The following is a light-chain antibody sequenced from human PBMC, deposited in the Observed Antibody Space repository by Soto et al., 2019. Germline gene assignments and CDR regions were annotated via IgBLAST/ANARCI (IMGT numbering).Light chain of an antibody. CDR2: DVS. Sequence: QSALTQPASVSGSPGQSITISCTGTNSDIGGNNYVSWYQQHPGKAPKYFIYDVSNRPSGVSNRFSGSKSGNTASLTISGLQAEDEADYYCSVYTSSNTVLFGGWTKLTVL. V-gene: IGLV2-14*01. CDR1: NSDIGGNNY. J-gene: IGLJ2*01. CDR3: SVYTSSNTVL.